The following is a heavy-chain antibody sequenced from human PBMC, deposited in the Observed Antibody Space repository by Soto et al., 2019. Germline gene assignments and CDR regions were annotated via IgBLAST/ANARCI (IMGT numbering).Heavy chain of an antibody. CDR2: IYWDDDQ. CDR1: GFSLSINGVA. Sequence: QITLKESGPTLVKPTQTLTLTCTFSGFSLSINGVAVGWIRQPPGQALEWLALIYWDDDQRYNPSLKNRLTITKDNSRNQVVLTMTNMDPVETATYYCAHKRDVSRGFKYWGQGTLVTVSS. V-gene: IGHV2-5*02. CDR3: AHKRDVSRGFKY. J-gene: IGHJ4*02. D-gene: IGHD3-10*01.